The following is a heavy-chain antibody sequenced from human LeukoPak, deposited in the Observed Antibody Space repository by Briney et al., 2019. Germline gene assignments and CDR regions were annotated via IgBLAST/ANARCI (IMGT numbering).Heavy chain of an antibody. CDR2: INPNSGGT. V-gene: IGHV1-2*02. J-gene: IGHJ6*03. CDR3: ARDQTYYYDSSGYYYYYMDV. D-gene: IGHD3-22*01. Sequence: ASVTVSFTASGYTFTGYYMHWVRQAPGQGLEWMGWINPNSGGTNYAQKFQGRVTMTRDTSISTAYMELSRLRSDDTAVYYCARDQTYYYDSSGYYYYYMDVWGKGTTVTVSS. CDR1: GYTFTGYY.